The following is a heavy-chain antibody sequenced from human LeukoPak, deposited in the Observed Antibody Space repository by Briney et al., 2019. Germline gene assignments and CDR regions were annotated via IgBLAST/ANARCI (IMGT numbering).Heavy chain of an antibody. CDR2: ISWDGGST. CDR1: GFTFDDYA. Sequence: GGSLRLSCAASGFTFDDYAMHWVRQAPGKGLEWVSLISWDGGSTYYADSVKGRFTISRDNAKNSLYLQMNSLRAEDTALYYCARDHYDSSGYYFDYWGQGTLVTVSS. CDR3: ARDHYDSSGYYFDY. D-gene: IGHD3-22*01. V-gene: IGHV3-43D*03. J-gene: IGHJ4*02.